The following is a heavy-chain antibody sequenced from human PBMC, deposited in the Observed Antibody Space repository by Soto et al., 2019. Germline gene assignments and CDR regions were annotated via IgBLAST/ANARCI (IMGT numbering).Heavy chain of an antibody. CDR3: ARDRSFTMVRGVTNPINY. D-gene: IGHD3-10*01. Sequence: ASVKVSCKASGYTFTSYGISWVRQAPGQGLEWMGWISAYNGNTNYAQKLQGRVTMTTDTSTSTAYMELRSLRSDDTAVYYCARDRSFTMVRGVTNPINYWGQGTLVTVSS. J-gene: IGHJ4*02. CDR2: ISAYNGNT. V-gene: IGHV1-18*01. CDR1: GYTFTSYG.